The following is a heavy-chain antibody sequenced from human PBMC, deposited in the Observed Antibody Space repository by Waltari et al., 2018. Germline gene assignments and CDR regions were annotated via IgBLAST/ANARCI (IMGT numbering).Heavy chain of an antibody. Sequence: QVQLQESGPGLVKPSETLSLTCDVSGYSIDRGYFWGWIRQPPGKGLEGIGTIFHAGFTYYRPSLKGRVTMSVDKSKNQFSLNLSSVTAADTAVYYCARAPGVAAAAYFDYWGQGILVTVSS. D-gene: IGHD6-13*01. V-gene: IGHV4-38-2*01. CDR3: ARAPGVAAAAYFDY. CDR1: GYSIDRGYF. J-gene: IGHJ4*02. CDR2: IFHAGFT.